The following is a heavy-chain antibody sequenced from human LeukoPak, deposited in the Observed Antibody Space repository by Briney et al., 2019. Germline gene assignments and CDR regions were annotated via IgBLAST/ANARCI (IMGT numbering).Heavy chain of an antibody. CDR1: GFTFSSYS. CDR2: VTTSSSYI. Sequence: GGSLRLSRATSGFTFSSYSMNWVRQAPGRGLEWVSSVTTSSSYIYYADSVKGRFTSSRDNAKNSLYLQMNSLRAEDTAVYYCARVHSSGQLETFDYWGQGTLVTVSS. J-gene: IGHJ4*02. D-gene: IGHD6-19*01. CDR3: ARVHSSGQLETFDY. V-gene: IGHV3-21*01.